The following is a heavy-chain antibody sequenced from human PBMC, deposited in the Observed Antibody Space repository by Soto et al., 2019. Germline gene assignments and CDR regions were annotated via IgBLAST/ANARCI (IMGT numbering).Heavy chain of an antibody. CDR3: ARGIATGQLDP. CDR2: INPDNGNI. CDR1: GYTFTRYT. J-gene: IGHJ5*02. Sequence: GASVKVSCTASGYTFTRYTMNWVRQAPGQRLEWMGWINPDNGNIKSSQKFQDRVIITRDTSASTAYMDLSSLRSEDTAVYYCARGIATGQLDPWGQGTLVTVSS. V-gene: IGHV1-3*01. D-gene: IGHD2-15*01.